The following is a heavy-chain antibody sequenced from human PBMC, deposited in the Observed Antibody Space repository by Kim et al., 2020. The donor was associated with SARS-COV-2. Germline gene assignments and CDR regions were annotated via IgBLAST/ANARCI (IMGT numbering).Heavy chain of an antibody. V-gene: IGHV4-38-2*02. CDR1: GYSISSGYY. J-gene: IGHJ5*02. CDR2: IYHSGST. CDR3: ARAGSSWFTT. D-gene: IGHD6-13*01. Sequence: SETLSLTCTVSGYSISSGYYWGWIRQPPGKGLEWIGSIYHSGSTYYNPSLKSRVTISVDTSKNQFSLKLSSVTAADTAVYYCARAGSSWFTTWGQGTLVT.